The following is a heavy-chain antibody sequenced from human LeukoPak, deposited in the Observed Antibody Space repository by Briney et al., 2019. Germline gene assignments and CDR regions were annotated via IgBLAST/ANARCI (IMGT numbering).Heavy chain of an antibody. V-gene: IGHV3-9*01. CDR3: AKGGAAFYASSAPSYFDC. CDR2: ISWNSGSI. Sequence: GGSLRLSCVASGFTFDDHAMHWVRQAPGKGLEWVSGISWNSGSIDYVDSVKGRSTISRDNSKNSLYLQMNSLTAEDTALYFCAKGGAAFYASSAPSYFDCWGQGTLVTVSS. D-gene: IGHD2/OR15-2a*01. CDR1: GFTFDDHA. J-gene: IGHJ4*02.